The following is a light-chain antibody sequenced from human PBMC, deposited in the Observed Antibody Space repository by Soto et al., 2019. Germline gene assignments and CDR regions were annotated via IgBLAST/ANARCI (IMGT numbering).Light chain of an antibody. CDR2: AAS. J-gene: IGKJ1*01. CDR1: QGIRND. V-gene: IGKV1-6*01. CDR3: LQDYNSWT. Sequence: AIQMTQSPSSLSASVGDRVTITCRASQGIRNDLGWYQQKPGKAPKLLIYAASSLQSGVPSRFSGSGSGTDFTLTISSLQPEDFATYFCLQDYNSWTFGQGTKVEIK.